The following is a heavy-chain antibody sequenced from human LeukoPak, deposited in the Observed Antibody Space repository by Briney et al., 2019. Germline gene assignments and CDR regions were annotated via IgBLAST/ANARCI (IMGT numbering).Heavy chain of an antibody. D-gene: IGHD2-15*01. CDR3: AKTDGDPYSWYFDL. Sequence: PGGSLRLSCAASGFTFSSYAMSWVRQAPGKGLEWVSAISGSGGSAYYADSVKGRFTISRDNSKNTLYLQMNSLRAEDTAVYYCAKTDGDPYSWYFDLWGRGTLVTVSS. CDR1: GFTFSSYA. J-gene: IGHJ2*01. V-gene: IGHV3-23*01. CDR2: ISGSGGSA.